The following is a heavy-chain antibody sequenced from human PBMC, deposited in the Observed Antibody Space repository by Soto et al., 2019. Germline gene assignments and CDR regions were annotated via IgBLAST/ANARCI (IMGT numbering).Heavy chain of an antibody. D-gene: IGHD2-21*01. J-gene: IGHJ4*02. Sequence: EVQLLESGGGLVQRGGSLRLSCAASGFTFSNYPMSWVRQAPGKGLEWVSVISGSGAFYADSVKGRFTISRDHSKNTLYLQMSSLRAEDTAMYYCAKVRVGIDVDFDYWGQGALVTVSS. CDR2: ISGSGA. V-gene: IGHV3-23*01. CDR3: AKVRVGIDVDFDY. CDR1: GFTFSNYP.